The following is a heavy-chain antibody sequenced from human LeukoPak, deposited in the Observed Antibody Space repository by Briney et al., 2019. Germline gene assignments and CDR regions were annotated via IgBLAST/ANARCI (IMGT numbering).Heavy chain of an antibody. V-gene: IGHV3-20*04. CDR2: INWNGGST. D-gene: IGHD3-16*02. J-gene: IGHJ4*02. Sequence: GGSLRLSCAASGFTFDDYGMSWVRQAPGKGLEWVSGINWNGGSTGYADSAKGRFTISRDNAKNSLYLQMNSLRAEDTALYYCARGRNYDYVWGSYRYTVSLYGFDYWGQGTLVTVSS. CDR1: GFTFDDYG. CDR3: ARGRNYDYVWGSYRYTVSLYGFDY.